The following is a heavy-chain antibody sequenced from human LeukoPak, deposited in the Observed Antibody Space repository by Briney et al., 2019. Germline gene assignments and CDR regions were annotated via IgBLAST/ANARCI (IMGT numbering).Heavy chain of an antibody. CDR3: AKDGNTYGGYIKGAFDY. CDR2: ISGDGSST. V-gene: IGHV3-43*02. D-gene: IGHD4-23*01. Sequence: GGSLRLSCAVSGFTFDDYAMHWVRQAPGKGLEWVSLISGDGSSTYYADSVKGRLTISRDNSKDSLYLQMNSLRIEDTALYYCAKDGNTYGGYIKGAFDYWGQGTLVTVSS. CDR1: GFTFDDYA. J-gene: IGHJ4*02.